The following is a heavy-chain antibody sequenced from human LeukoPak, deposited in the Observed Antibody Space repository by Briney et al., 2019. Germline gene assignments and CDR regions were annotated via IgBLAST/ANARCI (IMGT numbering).Heavy chain of an antibody. V-gene: IGHV1-18*01. CDR3: AREGYSSSFRSLDP. D-gene: IGHD6-13*01. J-gene: IGHJ5*02. Sequence: ASVKVSCNASGYSFTSYGLSWVRQAPGQGLEWVAWISTYNGNTKNAPRLQGRVTMTTATSTSTAYMELSSLRSEDTAVYYCAREGYSSSFRSLDPWGQGTLVTVSS. CDR2: ISTYNGNT. CDR1: GYSFTSYG.